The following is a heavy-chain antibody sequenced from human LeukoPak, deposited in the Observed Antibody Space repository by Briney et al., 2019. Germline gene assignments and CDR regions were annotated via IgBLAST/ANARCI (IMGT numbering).Heavy chain of an antibody. CDR3: ARGVTTENWFDP. CDR1: GGSFSGYY. J-gene: IGHJ5*02. Sequence: MSSETLSLTCAVYGGSFSGYYWSWIRQPPGKGLEWIGEINHSGSTNYNPFLKSRVTISVDTSKNQFSLKLSSVTAADTAVYYCARGVTTENWFDPWGQGTLVTVSS. CDR2: INHSGST. D-gene: IGHD3-3*01. V-gene: IGHV4-34*01.